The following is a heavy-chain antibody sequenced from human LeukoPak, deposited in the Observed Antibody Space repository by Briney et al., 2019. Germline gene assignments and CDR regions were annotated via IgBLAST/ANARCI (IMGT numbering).Heavy chain of an antibody. D-gene: IGHD1-14*01. Sequence: KPGGSLRLSCAASGFTFSSYSMHWVRQAPGKGLEYVSAISANGDNTYYANSVKGRFTISRDNSKDMLYLQMGSLRPEDMAVYYCARVAEGFFDYWGQGTLVTVSS. CDR1: GFTFSSYS. J-gene: IGHJ4*02. CDR2: ISANGDNT. CDR3: ARVAEGFFDY. V-gene: IGHV3-64*01.